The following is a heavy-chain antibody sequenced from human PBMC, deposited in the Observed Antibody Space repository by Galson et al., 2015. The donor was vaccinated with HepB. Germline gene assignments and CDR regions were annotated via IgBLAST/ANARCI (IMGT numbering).Heavy chain of an antibody. D-gene: IGHD1-26*01. Sequence: PALVKPTQTLTLTCTFSGFSLSTSGMRVSWIRQPPGKALEWLARIGWDDDKFYSTSLKTRLTISKDTSKNQVVLTMTNMDPVDTATYYCARIGMGATDIYFDYWGQGTLVTVSS. CDR2: IGWDDDK. CDR1: GFSLSTSGMR. V-gene: IGHV2-70*04. CDR3: ARIGMGATDIYFDY. J-gene: IGHJ4*02.